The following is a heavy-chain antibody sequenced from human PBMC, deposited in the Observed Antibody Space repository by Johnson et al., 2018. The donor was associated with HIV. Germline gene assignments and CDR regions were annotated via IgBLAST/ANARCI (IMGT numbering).Heavy chain of an antibody. CDR2: ISYDGSNK. D-gene: IGHD6-13*01. Sequence: QMLLVESGGGVVQPGRSLRLSCAASGFTFSSYAMHWVRQAPGKGLEWVAVISYDGSNKYYADSVKGRFTISRDNSKNTLYLQMNSLRAEDTAVYYCEARHQRVPGAFDIWGQGTMVTVSS. CDR3: EARHQRVPGAFDI. CDR1: GFTFSSYA. J-gene: IGHJ3*02. V-gene: IGHV3-30*04.